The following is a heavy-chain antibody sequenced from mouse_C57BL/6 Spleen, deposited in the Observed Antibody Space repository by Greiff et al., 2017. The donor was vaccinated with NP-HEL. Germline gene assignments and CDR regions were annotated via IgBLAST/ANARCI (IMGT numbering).Heavy chain of an antibody. V-gene: IGHV5-4*03. J-gene: IGHJ2*01. D-gene: IGHD3-3*01. CDR3: ARGGWEGYFDY. CDR2: ISDGGSYT. Sequence: EVKVVESGGGLVKPGGSLKLSCAASGFTFSSYAMSWVRQTPEKRLEWVATISDGGSYTYYPDNVKGRFPISRDNAKNNLYLQMSHLKSEDTAMYYCARGGWEGYFDYWGQGTTHTVSS. CDR1: GFTFSSYA.